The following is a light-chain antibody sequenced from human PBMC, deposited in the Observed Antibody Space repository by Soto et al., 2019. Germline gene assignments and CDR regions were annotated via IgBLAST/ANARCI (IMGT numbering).Light chain of an antibody. Sequence: EIVLTQSPGTLSLSPGERTTLSCRASQSLSSSYLAWYQQKPGQAPRLLIYGASSRATGTPDRFSGSGSGTDFTLTISRLEPEDFAVYYCQQYGSSPTFGPGTKVDIK. J-gene: IGKJ3*01. V-gene: IGKV3-20*01. CDR2: GAS. CDR3: QQYGSSPT. CDR1: QSLSSSY.